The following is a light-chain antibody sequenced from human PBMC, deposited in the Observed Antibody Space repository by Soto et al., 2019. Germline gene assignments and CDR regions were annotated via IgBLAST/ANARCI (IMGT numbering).Light chain of an antibody. CDR3: QVWDSSSDHYV. J-gene: IGLJ1*01. CDR1: NIGSKS. V-gene: IGLV3-21*02. Sequence: SYELTQPPSVSVAPGQAAIITCGGNNIGSKSVQWYQQKPGQAPVLVLYDDSDRPSGIPERFTGSNSGNAASLTISRVEAGDEADYYCQVWDSSSDHYVFGTGTKVTVL. CDR2: DDS.